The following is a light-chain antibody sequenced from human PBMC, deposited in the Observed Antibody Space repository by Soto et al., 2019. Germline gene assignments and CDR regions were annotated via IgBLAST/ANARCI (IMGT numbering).Light chain of an antibody. Sequence: QSVLTQPRSVSGSPGQSVAISCAGTSSDVGGYNYVSWYQQHPGKAPKLMIYDVTKRPSGVPDRFSGSKSGNTASLTISGLQAEDEADYYCNSYAGSYTLYVFGNGNKVTVL. CDR2: DVT. CDR3: NSYAGSYTLYV. J-gene: IGLJ1*01. V-gene: IGLV2-11*01. CDR1: SSDVGGYNY.